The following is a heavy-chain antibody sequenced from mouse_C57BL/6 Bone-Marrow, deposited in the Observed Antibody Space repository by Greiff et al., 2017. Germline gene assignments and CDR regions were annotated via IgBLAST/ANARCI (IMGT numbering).Heavy chain of an antibody. V-gene: IGHV1-82*01. CDR1: GYAFSSSW. J-gene: IGHJ4*01. CDR3: ARVPSYYDYAMDY. CDR2: IYPGDGDT. Sequence: VQLMESGPELVKPGASVKISCKASGYAFSSSWMNWVKQRPGKGLEWIGRIYPGDGDTNYNGKFKGKATLTADKSSSTAYMQLSSLTSEDSAVYFCARVPSYYDYAMDYWGQGTSVTVSS. D-gene: IGHD1-1*01.